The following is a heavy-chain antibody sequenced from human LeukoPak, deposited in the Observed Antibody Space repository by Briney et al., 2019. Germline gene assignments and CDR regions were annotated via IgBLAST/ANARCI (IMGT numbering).Heavy chain of an antibody. CDR1: GFTFTKYW. CDR3: AKDRSYSGLVTASLDY. Sequence: GGSLRLSCAASGFTFTKYWMTWVRQAPGKGLEWVANIKQDGSERNYVDTVKGRFIISRDNSKNTLYLQMNSLRAEHTAVYYCAKDRSYSGLVTASLDYWGRGTLVTVSS. CDR2: IKQDGSER. J-gene: IGHJ4*02. V-gene: IGHV3-7*03. D-gene: IGHD1-26*01.